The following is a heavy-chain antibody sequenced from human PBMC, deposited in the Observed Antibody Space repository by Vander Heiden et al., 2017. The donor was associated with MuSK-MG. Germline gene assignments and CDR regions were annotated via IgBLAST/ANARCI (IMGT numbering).Heavy chain of an antibody. V-gene: IGHV4-34*01. CDR2: INHSGST. CDR1: GGSFSGYY. D-gene: IGHD3-10*01. CDR3: ARGGGGSGSYYIPHPFDY. J-gene: IGHJ4*02. Sequence: QVQLQQWGAGLFQPSETLSLTCAVHGGSFSGYYWSWIRQPPGKGLEWIGEINHSGSTNYNPSLKSRVTISVDTSKNQFSLKLSSVTAADTAVYYCARGGGGSGSYYIPHPFDYWGQGTLVTVSS.